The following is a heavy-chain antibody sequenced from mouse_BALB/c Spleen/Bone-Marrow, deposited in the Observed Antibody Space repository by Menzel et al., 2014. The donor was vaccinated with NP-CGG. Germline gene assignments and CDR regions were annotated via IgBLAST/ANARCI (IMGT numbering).Heavy chain of an antibody. Sequence: VQLKESGPELAKPGTSMKISCKASGYSITGYTMNWVKQSPGKNLEWIGLINPYNGGTSYNQKFKDKATLTVDKSSSTAYMELLSLTSEDSAVYYCARASAMDYWGQGTSVTVSS. CDR3: ARASAMDY. CDR1: GYSITGYT. CDR2: INPYNGGT. J-gene: IGHJ4*01. V-gene: IGHV1-18*01.